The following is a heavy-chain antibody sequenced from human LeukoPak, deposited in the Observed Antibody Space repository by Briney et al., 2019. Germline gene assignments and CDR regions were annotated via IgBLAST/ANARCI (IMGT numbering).Heavy chain of an antibody. D-gene: IGHD6-19*01. J-gene: IGHJ3*02. V-gene: IGHV3-66*01. CDR2: IYSGGST. Sequence: GGSLRLSCAASGFTVSSNYMSWVRQAPGKGLEWVSVIYSGGSTYYADSVKGRFTISRDNSKNTLYLQMNSLRAEDTAVYYCARAGVAVAGTAGAFDIWGQGTKVTVSS. CDR1: GFTVSSNY. CDR3: ARAGVAVAGTAGAFDI.